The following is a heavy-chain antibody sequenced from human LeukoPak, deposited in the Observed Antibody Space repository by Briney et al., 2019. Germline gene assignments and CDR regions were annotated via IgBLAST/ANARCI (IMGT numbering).Heavy chain of an antibody. CDR3: ARRRGDV. Sequence: GGPLRLSCAASGFTFSSHWMHWVRQAPGKGLVWVSRINSDGSTTTYADSVKGRFTISRDNAENSLYLQMNSLRVEDTAIYYCARRRGDVWGQGTTVTVSS. CDR1: GFTFSSHW. CDR2: INSDGSTT. J-gene: IGHJ6*02. V-gene: IGHV3-74*01.